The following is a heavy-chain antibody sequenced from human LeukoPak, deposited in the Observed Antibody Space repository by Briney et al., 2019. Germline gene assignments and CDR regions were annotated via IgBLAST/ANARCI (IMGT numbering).Heavy chain of an antibody. CDR2: ISAYNGNT. CDR3: ARGTDSSGYFGAFDI. D-gene: IGHD3-22*01. Sequence: ASVKVSCKASGYTFTSYGISWVRQAPGQGLEWMGWISAYNGNTNYAQKLQGRVTMTTDTSTSTAYMELRGLRSDDTAVYYCARGTDSSGYFGAFDIWGQGTMVTVSS. CDR1: GYTFTSYG. V-gene: IGHV1-18*01. J-gene: IGHJ3*02.